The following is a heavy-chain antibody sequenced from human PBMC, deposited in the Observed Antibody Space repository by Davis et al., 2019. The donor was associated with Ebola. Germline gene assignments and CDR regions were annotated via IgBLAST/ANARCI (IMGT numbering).Heavy chain of an antibody. D-gene: IGHD3-3*01. J-gene: IGHJ5*02. Sequence: GESLKISCAASGLTFSSYDMHWVRHGTGKGLEWVSAIRTAGDTYYPGSVKGRFTISRENAKNSLYLQMNSLRAEDTAVYYCAREGGDFWSGYWGELGAAWFDPWGQGTLVTVSS. CDR2: IRTAGDT. V-gene: IGHV3-13*01. CDR1: GLTFSSYD. CDR3: AREGGDFWSGYWGELGAAWFDP.